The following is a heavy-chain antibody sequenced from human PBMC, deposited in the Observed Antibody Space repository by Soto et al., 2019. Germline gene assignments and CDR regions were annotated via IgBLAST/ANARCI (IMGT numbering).Heavy chain of an antibody. D-gene: IGHD5-18*01. V-gene: IGHV4-59*01. J-gene: IGHJ4*02. Sequence: QVQLQESGPGLVKPSATLSLTCTVSGGSISSDYWTWIRQPPGERLEWIGYIYYNGNTNYNSSLKSRVTISIDTSKNQFSLKLNSVTAADTAVYFCARLAYTSGFTFDYWGRGTLVTVSS. CDR2: IYYNGNT. CDR3: ARLAYTSGFTFDY. CDR1: GGSISSDY.